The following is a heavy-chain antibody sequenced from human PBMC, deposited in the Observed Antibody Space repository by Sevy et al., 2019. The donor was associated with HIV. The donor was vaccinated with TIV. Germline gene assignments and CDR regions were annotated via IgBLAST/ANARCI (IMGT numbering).Heavy chain of an antibody. V-gene: IGHV3-23*01. D-gene: IGHD3-16*02. CDR3: AKDQGDYIWGTYRH. CDR1: GFTFSSYD. Sequence: GGSLRLSCAGSGFTFSSYDMNWVRQAPGKGLEWISKISSSGSSIYYADSVKGRFTISRDNSKNTLYLQMNSLRAEDTAVYYCAKDQGDYIWGTYRHWGQGTLVTVSS. J-gene: IGHJ4*02. CDR2: ISSSGSSI.